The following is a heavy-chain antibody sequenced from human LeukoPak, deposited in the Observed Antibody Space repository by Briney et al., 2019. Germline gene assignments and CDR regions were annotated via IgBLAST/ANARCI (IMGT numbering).Heavy chain of an antibody. CDR1: GFTFSSYA. CDR3: AKRVTERGYYDSSGDAFDI. V-gene: IGHV3-23*01. D-gene: IGHD3-22*01. J-gene: IGHJ3*02. CDR2: ISGSGGST. Sequence: AGGSLRLSCAASGFTFSSYAMSWVRQAPGKGLEWVSAISGSGGSTYYADSVKGRFTISRDNSKNTLYLQMNSLRAEDTAVYYCAKRVTERGYYDSSGDAFDIWGQGTMVTVSS.